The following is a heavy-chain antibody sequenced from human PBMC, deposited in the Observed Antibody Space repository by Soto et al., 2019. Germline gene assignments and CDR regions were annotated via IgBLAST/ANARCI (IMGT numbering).Heavy chain of an antibody. D-gene: IGHD3-3*01. Sequence: EVQLVESGGGSVQPGESLTLSCAASGFTFSSQWMYWVRQVPGEGLVWLSRIKGDGSNVAYAVSVRGRFTTSRDNAKNTLYLQMKSLRADDTALYYCAVDGHDGPGQYWGQGTLVTGSS. CDR1: GFTFSSQW. J-gene: IGHJ4*02. CDR3: AVDGHDGPGQY. CDR2: IKGDGSNV. V-gene: IGHV3-74*01.